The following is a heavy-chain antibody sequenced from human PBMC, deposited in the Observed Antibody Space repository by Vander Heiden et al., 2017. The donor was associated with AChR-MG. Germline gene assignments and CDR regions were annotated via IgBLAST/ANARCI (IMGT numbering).Heavy chain of an antibody. D-gene: IGHD2-2*01. CDR2: ISYDGSNK. V-gene: IGHV3-30-3*01. CDR1: GFTFSSYA. CDR3: ARDRGSSAYLDY. Sequence: QVQLVESGGGVVQPGRSLRLSCAASGFTFSSYAMHWVRQAPGKGLEWLAVISYDGSNKFYADAVKGRFTISRDNSKNTLYLQMKSLRTDDTAVFYSARDRGSSAYLDYWGQGTLVTVSS. J-gene: IGHJ4*02.